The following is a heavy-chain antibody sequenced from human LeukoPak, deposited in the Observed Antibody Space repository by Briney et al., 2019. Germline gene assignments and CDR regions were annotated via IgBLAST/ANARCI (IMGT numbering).Heavy chain of an antibody. CDR2: INHSGST. J-gene: IGHJ4*02. CDR3: ARGKSIRGSYYSRAYYFDY. Sequence: PSETLSLTCAVYGGSFSGYYWSWIRQPPGKGLEWIGEINHSGSTNYNPSLKSRVTISVDTSKNQFSLKLSSVTAADTAVYYCARGKSIRGSYYSRAYYFDYWGQGTLVTVSS. D-gene: IGHD1-26*01. V-gene: IGHV4-34*01. CDR1: GGSFSGYY.